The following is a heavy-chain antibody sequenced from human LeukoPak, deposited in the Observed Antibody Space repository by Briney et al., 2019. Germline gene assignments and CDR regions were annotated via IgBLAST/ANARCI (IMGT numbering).Heavy chain of an antibody. Sequence: ASVKVSCKASGYTFTSYGISWVRQAPGQGLEWMGWISAYNGNTNYAQKLQGRVTMTTDTSTSTAYMELRNLRSDDTAVYYCARAASRDGYNDYWGQGTLVTVSS. V-gene: IGHV1-18*01. D-gene: IGHD5-24*01. CDR1: GYTFTSYG. J-gene: IGHJ4*02. CDR3: ARAASRDGYNDY. CDR2: ISAYNGNT.